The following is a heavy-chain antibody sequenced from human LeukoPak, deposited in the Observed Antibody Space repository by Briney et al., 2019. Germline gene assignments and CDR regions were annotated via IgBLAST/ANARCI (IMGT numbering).Heavy chain of an antibody. D-gene: IGHD4-23*01. J-gene: IGHJ4*02. CDR2: ISSSSTI. Sequence: PGGSLRLSCAASGFTFSSYSMNWVRQAPGKGLEWVSYISSSSTIYYADSVKGRFTISRDNAKNSLYLQMNSLRAEDTAVYYCARGGGTLDYWGQGTLVTVSS. CDR3: ARGGGTLDY. CDR1: GFTFSSYS. V-gene: IGHV3-48*04.